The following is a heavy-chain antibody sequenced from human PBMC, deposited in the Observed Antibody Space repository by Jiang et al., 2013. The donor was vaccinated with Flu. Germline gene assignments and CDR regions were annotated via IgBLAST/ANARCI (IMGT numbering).Heavy chain of an antibody. CDR3: ARFLIQGVIPVNNPQSHPNSLYNWFDP. CDR1: GGSISSSNW. J-gene: IGHJ5*02. V-gene: IGHV4-4*02. CDR2: IYHSGST. D-gene: IGHD3-10*01. Sequence: GLVKPSGTLSLTCAVSGGSISSSNWWSWVRQPPGKGLEWIGEIYHSGSTNYNPSLKSRVTISVDKSKNQFSLKLSSVTAADTAVYYCARFLIQGVIPVNNPQSHPNSLYNWFDPWGQGTLVTVSS.